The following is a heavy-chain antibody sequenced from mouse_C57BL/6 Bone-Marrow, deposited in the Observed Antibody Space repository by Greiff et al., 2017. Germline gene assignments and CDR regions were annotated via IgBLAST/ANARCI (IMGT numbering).Heavy chain of an antibody. CDR3: ARAGKWVDY. D-gene: IGHD1-3*01. V-gene: IGHV1-55*01. Sequence: VQLQQSGAELVKPGASVKMSCKASGYTFTSYWMTWVKQRPGQGLEWIGGIYPGSGSTNYNEKFKSKATLTVDTSSSTAYMQLSSLTAEDSAVYYWARAGKWVDYWGQGTTLTVSS. CDR2: IYPGSGST. CDR1: GYTFTSYW. J-gene: IGHJ2*01.